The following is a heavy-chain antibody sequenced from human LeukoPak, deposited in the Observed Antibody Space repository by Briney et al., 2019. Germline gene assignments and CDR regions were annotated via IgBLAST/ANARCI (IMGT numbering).Heavy chain of an antibody. CDR3: ARDSGYDSRGFYYGGFDP. CDR2: IHYSGSP. CDR1: GGSFSSGAYY. Sequence: SETLSLTCTVSGGSFSSGAYYWSWIRQLPGTGLEWIGYIHYSGSPYYNPSLKSRVSISGDTSKNQFSLTLSSVTVADTAVYYCARDSGYDSRGFYYGGFDPWGQGILVTVSS. J-gene: IGHJ5*02. V-gene: IGHV4-31*03. D-gene: IGHD3-22*01.